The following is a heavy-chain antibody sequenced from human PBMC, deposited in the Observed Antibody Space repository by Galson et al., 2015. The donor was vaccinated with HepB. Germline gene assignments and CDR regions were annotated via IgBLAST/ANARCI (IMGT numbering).Heavy chain of an antibody. V-gene: IGHV3-30-3*01. CDR1: GFTFSSYA. J-gene: IGHJ4*02. D-gene: IGHD3-22*01. CDR2: ISYDGSNK. CDR3: ARPPGYYCDSSGYY. Sequence: SLRLSCAASGFTFSSYAMHWVRQAPGKGLEWVAVISYDGSNKYYADSVKGRFTISRDNSKNTLYLQMNSLRAEDTAVYYCARPPGYYCDSSGYYWGQGALVTVSS.